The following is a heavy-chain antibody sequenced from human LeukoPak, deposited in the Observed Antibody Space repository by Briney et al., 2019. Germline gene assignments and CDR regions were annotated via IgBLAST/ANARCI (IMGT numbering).Heavy chain of an antibody. CDR3: ARDEGSGWTLGRGWFDL. D-gene: IGHD6-19*01. J-gene: IGHJ2*01. V-gene: IGHV4-4*07. CDR1: GGSISSYY. CDR2: IYTSGST. Sequence: SETLSLTCIVSGGSISSYYWSWIRQPAGKGLEWIGRIYTSGSTNYNPSLKSRVTMSVDMSKNQFSLKLSSVTAADTAVYYCARDEGSGWTLGRGWFDLWGRGTLVTVSS.